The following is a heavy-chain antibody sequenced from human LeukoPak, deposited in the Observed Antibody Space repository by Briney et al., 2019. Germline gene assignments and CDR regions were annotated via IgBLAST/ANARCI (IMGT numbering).Heavy chain of an antibody. CDR3: ARPHEGFDY. J-gene: IGHJ4*02. Sequence: PGGSLRLSCAASGFTFNSYSLNWVRQAPGKGLEWVSYISSSSSTIYYADSVKGRFTISRDNAKNSLYLQMNSLRAEDTAVYYCARPHEGFDYWGQGTLVTVSS. V-gene: IGHV3-48*04. CDR2: ISSSSSTI. CDR1: GFTFNSYS.